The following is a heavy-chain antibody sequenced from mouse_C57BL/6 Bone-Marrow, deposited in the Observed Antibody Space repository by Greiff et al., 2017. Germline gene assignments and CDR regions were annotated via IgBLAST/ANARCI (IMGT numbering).Heavy chain of an antibody. Sequence: VQLQQPGAELVKPGASVKMSCKASGYTFTSYWITWVKQRPGQGLEWIGDIYPGSGSTNYNEKFKSKATLTVDTSSSTAYMQLSSLTSEDSAVYYCAKKRNYDYEGDYYAMDYWGQGTSVTVSS. J-gene: IGHJ4*01. V-gene: IGHV1-55*01. CDR1: GYTFTSYW. D-gene: IGHD2-4*01. CDR3: AKKRNYDYEGDYYAMDY. CDR2: IYPGSGST.